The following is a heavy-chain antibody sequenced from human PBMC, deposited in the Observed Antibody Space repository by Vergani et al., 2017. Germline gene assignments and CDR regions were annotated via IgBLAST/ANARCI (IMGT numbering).Heavy chain of an antibody. D-gene: IGHD3-16*01. V-gene: IGHV3-23*01. J-gene: IGHJ6*03. CDR3: ANLPLVPHYYYYMDV. CDR1: GFTFSSYA. Sequence: EVQLLESGGGLVQPWGSLRLSCAASGFTFSSYAMSWVRQAPGNGLEWVSAISGSGGSTYYADSVKGRFTISRDNSKNTLYLQMNSLRAEDTAVYYCANLPLVPHYYYYMDVWGKGTTVTVSS. CDR2: ISGSGGST.